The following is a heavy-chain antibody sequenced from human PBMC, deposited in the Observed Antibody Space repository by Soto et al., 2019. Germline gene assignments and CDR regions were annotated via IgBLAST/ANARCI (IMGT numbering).Heavy chain of an antibody. CDR2: IWYDGSNK. V-gene: IGHV3-33*01. Sequence: QVQLVESGGGVVQPGRSLRLSCAASGFTFSSYGMHWVRQAPGKGLEWVAVIWYDGSNKYYADSVKGRFTISRDNSKNKLYLQMNSLRAEDTAVYYCARDKAHLGYCSGGSCYPTYYYYGMDVWGQGSTVTVSS. D-gene: IGHD2-15*01. J-gene: IGHJ6*02. CDR1: GFTFSSYG. CDR3: ARDKAHLGYCSGGSCYPTYYYYGMDV.